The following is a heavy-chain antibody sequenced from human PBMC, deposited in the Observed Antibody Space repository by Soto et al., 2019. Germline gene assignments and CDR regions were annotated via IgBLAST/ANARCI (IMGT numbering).Heavy chain of an antibody. Sequence: EVQVLETGGGLIQPGGSLRLSCAASGFTVNSNYMSWVRQAPGEGLQWVSITNTGGTTYYADSVKGRFTVSRDNSKNTLYLQMNSLRAEDTAVYYCAKGDGFILAVWGQGTTVSVSS. CDR2: TNTGGTT. J-gene: IGHJ6*02. CDR3: AKGDGFILAV. V-gene: IGHV3-53*02. CDR1: GFTVNSNY. D-gene: IGHD1-26*01.